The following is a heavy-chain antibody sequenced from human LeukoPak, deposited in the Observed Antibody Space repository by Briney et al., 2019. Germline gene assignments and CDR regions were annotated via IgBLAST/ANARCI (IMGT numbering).Heavy chain of an antibody. CDR1: GYSFTGYY. CDR2: INLYNGGT. V-gene: IGHV1-2*02. J-gene: IGHJ4*02. CDR3: ARDPSNSGYDYLYYFDY. D-gene: IGHD5-12*01. Sequence: GASVKVSCKASGYSFTGYYMHWVRQAPAQGLEWMGWINLYNGGTNYEQQFQGRVTMSRDMSISTAYMELSRLRSDDTAVYYCARDPSNSGYDYLYYFDYWGQGTLVTVSS.